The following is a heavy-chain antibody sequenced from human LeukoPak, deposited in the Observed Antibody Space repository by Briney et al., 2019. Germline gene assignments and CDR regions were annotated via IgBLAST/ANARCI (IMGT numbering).Heavy chain of an antibody. D-gene: IGHD2-21*02. Sequence: GGSLRLSCAASGFTFDDYAMHWVRQAPGKGLEWVSGISWNSGSIGYADSVKGRFTISRDNAKNSLYLQMNSLRAEDTALYYCAKDRSATEDAFDIWGQGTMVTVSS. J-gene: IGHJ3*02. CDR1: GFTFDDYA. CDR3: AKDRSATEDAFDI. CDR2: ISWNSGSI. V-gene: IGHV3-9*01.